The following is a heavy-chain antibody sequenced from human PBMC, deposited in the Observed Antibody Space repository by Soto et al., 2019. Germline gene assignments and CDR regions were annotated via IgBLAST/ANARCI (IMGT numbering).Heavy chain of an antibody. V-gene: IGHV1-2*02. CDR2: INPDSGAT. CDR1: GYSFTGYY. Sequence: HEHLVQSGAEVKRPGASLTVSCMASGYSFTGYYIHWVRQAPGQGLEWMGWINPDSGATNYAQNFQGRVTLTSDTSISTASMDLTSLTSDATAVYYCARGDYGTGGYPFPYFDYWGQGTLVIVSS. J-gene: IGHJ4*02. D-gene: IGHD2-8*02. CDR3: ARGDYGTGGYPFPYFDY.